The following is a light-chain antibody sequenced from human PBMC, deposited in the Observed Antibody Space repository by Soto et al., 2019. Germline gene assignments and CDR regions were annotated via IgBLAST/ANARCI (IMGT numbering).Light chain of an antibody. CDR3: QEYKTFPWT. CDR2: GAS. Sequence: EIVMTQSPATLSVSPGERATLSCRASQSVSSNLAWYQQKPGQAPRLLIYGASTRATGIPARFSGSGSGTEFSLTIRSLQPEDFATYYCQEYKTFPWTFGQGTKVDIK. J-gene: IGKJ1*01. CDR1: QSVSSN. V-gene: IGKV3-15*01.